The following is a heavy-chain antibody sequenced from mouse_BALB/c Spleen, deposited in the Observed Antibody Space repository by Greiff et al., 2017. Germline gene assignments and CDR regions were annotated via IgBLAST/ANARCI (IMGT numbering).Heavy chain of an antibody. CDR2: IDPENGDT. CDR1: GFNIKDYY. D-gene: IGHD2-12*01. CDR3: NARSAGSYDAC. V-gene: IGHV14-4*02. J-gene: IGHJ3*01. Sequence: EVKLVESGAELVRSGASVKLSCTASGFNIKDYYMHWVKQRPEQGLEWIGWIDPENGDTEYAPKFQGKATMTADTSSNTAYLQLSSLTSEDTAVYYCNARSAGSYDACWGQGTLVTVSA.